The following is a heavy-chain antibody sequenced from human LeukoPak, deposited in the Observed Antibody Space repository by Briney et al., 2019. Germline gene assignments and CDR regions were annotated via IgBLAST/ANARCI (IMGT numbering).Heavy chain of an antibody. CDR1: GFPFSNYW. J-gene: IGHJ4*02. V-gene: IGHV3-74*01. CDR2: INGDGSST. CDR3: ARGGVSRPTLYDY. Sequence: GGSLRLSCAVSGFPFSNYWIHWVRHPPGKGRVWVSHINGDGSSTSYADSVKGRVTISRDNAKNTRFLKMYSLRAEDTAVYYCARGGVSRPTLYDYWGQGTLVTVSS. D-gene: IGHD2-15*01.